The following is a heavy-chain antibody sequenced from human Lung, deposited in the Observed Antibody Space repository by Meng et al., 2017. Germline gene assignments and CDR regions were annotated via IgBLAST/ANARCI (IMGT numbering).Heavy chain of an antibody. CDR2: INHSGST. J-gene: IGHJ4*02. CDR3: ARGPTTMAHDFDY. D-gene: IGHD4-11*01. CDR1: GGSFSDYY. V-gene: IGHV4-34*01. Sequence: QVLLQQWGAGLLTPSETLSLTCVVSGGSFSDYYWSWIRRPPGEGLEWIGEINHSGSTNYNPSLESRATISVDTSQNNLSLKLSSVTAADSAVYYCARGPTTMAHDFDYWGQGTLVTVSS.